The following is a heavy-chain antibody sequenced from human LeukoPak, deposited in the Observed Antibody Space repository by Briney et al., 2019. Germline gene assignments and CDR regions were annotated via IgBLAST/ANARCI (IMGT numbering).Heavy chain of an antibody. Sequence: SETLSLTCSVSDDSISTYYWSWLRQPQGKGPEWMGFVYSTGHTNYNPSLKSRVTMSLDTSKKQVSLELNSVTAADTAVYYCAVIGKGYDILTGWNYYGMDVWGQGTTVTVSS. CDR1: DDSISTYY. CDR3: AVIGKGYDILTGWNYYGMDV. J-gene: IGHJ6*02. D-gene: IGHD3-9*01. V-gene: IGHV4-4*08. CDR2: VYSTGHT.